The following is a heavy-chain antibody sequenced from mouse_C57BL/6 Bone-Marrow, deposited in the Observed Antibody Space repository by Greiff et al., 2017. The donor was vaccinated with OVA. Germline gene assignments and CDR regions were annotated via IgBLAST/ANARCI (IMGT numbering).Heavy chain of an antibody. J-gene: IGHJ3*01. CDR3: ARGAIYYDYDDSAWFAY. Sequence: QVQLKQPGAELVKPGASVKLSCKASGYTFTSYWMHWVKQRPGRGLEWIGRIDPNSGGTKYNEKFKSKATLTVDKPSSTAYMQLSSLTSEDSAVYYCARGAIYYDYDDSAWFAYWGQGTLVTVSA. D-gene: IGHD2-4*01. CDR2: IDPNSGGT. V-gene: IGHV1-72*01. CDR1: GYTFTSYW.